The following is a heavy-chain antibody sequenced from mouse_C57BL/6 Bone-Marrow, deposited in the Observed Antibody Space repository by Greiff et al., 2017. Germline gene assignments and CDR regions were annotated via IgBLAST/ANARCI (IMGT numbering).Heavy chain of an antibody. D-gene: IGHD2-3*01. CDR2: IDPSDSYT. CDR1: GYTFTSYC. V-gene: IGHV1-69*01. CDR3: TRGGWLRFAY. J-gene: IGHJ3*01. Sequence: QVQLQQSGAELVMPGASVKLSCKASGYTFTSYCMHWVKQRPGQGLEWIGEIDPSDSYTNYNEKFKGKSTLTVDKSSSPSYMQLSSLTSEDSAVYYCTRGGWLRFAYWGQGTLVTVSA.